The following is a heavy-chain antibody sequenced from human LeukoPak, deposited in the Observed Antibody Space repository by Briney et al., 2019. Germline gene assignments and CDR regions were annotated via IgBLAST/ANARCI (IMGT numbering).Heavy chain of an antibody. CDR1: GGTFSSYA. CDR3: ARERGGYNRDAFDI. Sequence: ASVKVSCKASGGTFSSYAISWVRQAPGQGLDRMGGIIPIFGTANYAQKFQGRVAITTDESTSTAYMELSSLRSEDTAVYYCARERGGYNRDAFDIWGQGTMVTVSS. CDR2: IIPIFGTA. J-gene: IGHJ3*02. V-gene: IGHV1-69*05. D-gene: IGHD5-24*01.